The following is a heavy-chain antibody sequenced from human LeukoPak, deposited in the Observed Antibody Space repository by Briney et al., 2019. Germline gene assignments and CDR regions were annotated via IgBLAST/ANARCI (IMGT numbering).Heavy chain of an antibody. Sequence: GGSLRLSCTAYGFTFSDYWMHWVRQAPGKELVWVARINTDGSSATYADSVKGRFTISRDNAKNTVYLEMNSLRAEDTAVYFCARGMTYYYGSGKFDYWGQGSLVTVSS. D-gene: IGHD3-10*01. V-gene: IGHV3-74*01. CDR3: ARGMTYYYGSGKFDY. CDR1: GFTFSDYW. CDR2: INTDGSSA. J-gene: IGHJ4*02.